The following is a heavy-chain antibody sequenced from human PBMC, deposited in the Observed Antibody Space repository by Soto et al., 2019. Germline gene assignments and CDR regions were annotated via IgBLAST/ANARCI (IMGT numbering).Heavy chain of an antibody. D-gene: IGHD2-15*01. J-gene: IGHJ4*02. V-gene: IGHV3-33*01. CDR3: ARGVRVVAAPDY. Sequence: VQLVESGGGVVQPGRSLRLSCAASGFTFSSYGMHWVRQAPGKGLEWVAVIWYDGSNKYYADSVKGRFTISRDNSKNTLYLQMNSLRAEDTAVYYCARGVRVVAAPDYWGQGTLVTVSS. CDR2: IWYDGSNK. CDR1: GFTFSSYG.